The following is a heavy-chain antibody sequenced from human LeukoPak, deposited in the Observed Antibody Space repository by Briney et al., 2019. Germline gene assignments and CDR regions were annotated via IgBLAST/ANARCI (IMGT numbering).Heavy chain of an antibody. J-gene: IGHJ4*02. CDR2: ISGSGGST. D-gene: IGHD6-19*01. CDR3: ANTVAGGSSFDY. V-gene: IGHV3-23*01. CDR1: GFTFSSYA. Sequence: PGGSLRLSCAASGFTFSSYAMSWVRQAPGKGLEWVSAISGSGGSTYYADSVKGRFTISRGNSKNTLYLQMNSLRAEDTAVYYCANTVAGGSSFDYWGQGTLVTVSS.